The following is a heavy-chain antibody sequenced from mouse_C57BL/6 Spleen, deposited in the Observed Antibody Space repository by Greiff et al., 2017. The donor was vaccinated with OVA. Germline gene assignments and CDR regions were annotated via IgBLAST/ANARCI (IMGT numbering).Heavy chain of an antibody. CDR2: IYPGDGDT. CDR1: GYAFSSSW. Sequence: VQLQQSGPELVKPGASVKISCKASGYAFSSSWMNWVKQRPGKGLEWIGRIYPGDGDTNYNGKFKGKATLTADKSSSTAYMQLSSLTSEDSAVYFCARDDYYGSRWFAYWGQGTLVTVSA. D-gene: IGHD1-1*01. V-gene: IGHV1-82*01. J-gene: IGHJ3*01. CDR3: ARDDYYGSRWFAY.